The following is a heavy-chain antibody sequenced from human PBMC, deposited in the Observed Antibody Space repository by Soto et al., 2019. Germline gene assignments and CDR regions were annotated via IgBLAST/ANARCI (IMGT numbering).Heavy chain of an antibody. Sequence: SETLSLTCAVYGGSFSGYYWSWIRQPPGKGLEWIGEINHSGSTNYNPSLKSRVTISVDTSKNQFSLKLSSVTAADTAVYYCARPDSSGGYGYWGQGTLVTVSS. D-gene: IGHD6-19*01. CDR1: GGSFSGYY. V-gene: IGHV4-34*01. CDR2: INHSGST. CDR3: ARPDSSGGYGY. J-gene: IGHJ4*02.